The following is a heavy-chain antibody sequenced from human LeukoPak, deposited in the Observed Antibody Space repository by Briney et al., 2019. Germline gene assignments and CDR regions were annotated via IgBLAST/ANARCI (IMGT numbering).Heavy chain of an antibody. Sequence: WIRQHPGRGLEWIGYIYYSGSTYYNPSLKSRGTISVDTSKNQFSLKLRSVTAADTAVYYCARANYYDGGYLPVVYPSDYWGQGILVTVSS. D-gene: IGHD3-22*01. CDR3: ARANYYDGGYLPVVYPSDY. CDR2: IYYSGST. V-gene: IGHV4-31*02. J-gene: IGHJ4*02.